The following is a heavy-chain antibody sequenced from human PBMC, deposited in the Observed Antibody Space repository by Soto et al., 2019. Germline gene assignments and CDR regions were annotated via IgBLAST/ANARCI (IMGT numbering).Heavy chain of an antibody. Sequence: SETLSLTCTVSGGSISSSRYYWGWIRQPPGKGLEWIGSIYYSGSTYYNPSLKSRVTISVDTSKNQFSLKLSSVTAADTAVYYCARLERIQLRWYSFDYWGPGTLVTVSS. D-gene: IGHD5-18*01. CDR3: ARLERIQLRWYSFDY. J-gene: IGHJ4*02. V-gene: IGHV4-39*01. CDR2: IYYSGST. CDR1: GGSISSSRYY.